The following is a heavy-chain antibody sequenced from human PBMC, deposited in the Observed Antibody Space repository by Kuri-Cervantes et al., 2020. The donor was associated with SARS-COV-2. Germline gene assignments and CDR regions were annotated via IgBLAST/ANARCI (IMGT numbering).Heavy chain of an antibody. V-gene: IGHV4-61*01. D-gene: IGHD6-13*01. CDR1: GGSVSSGSYY. CDR3: ARCRRIAAASRWFDP. CDR2: IYYSGST. J-gene: IGHJ5*02. Sequence: SETLSLTCTVSGGSVSSGSYYWSWIRQPPGKGLEWIGYIYYSGSTYYNPSLKSRVTISVDTSKNQFSLKLSSVTAADTAVFYCARCRRIAAASRWFDPWGQGTLVTVSS.